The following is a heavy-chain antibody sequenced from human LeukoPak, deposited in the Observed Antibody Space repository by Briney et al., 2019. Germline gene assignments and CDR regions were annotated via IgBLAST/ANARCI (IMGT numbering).Heavy chain of an antibody. V-gene: IGHV3-7*01. CDR1: GFTFSSYM. J-gene: IGHJ3*02. Sequence: GESLRLSCAASGFTFSSYMMTWVRQAPGKGLEWVANIKPDGGEKFYVDSVRGRFTISRDNAKNSLYLQMNSLRAEDTAVYYCARDLISYDFWSGYYPTAFDIWGQGTMVTVSS. D-gene: IGHD3-3*01. CDR2: IKPDGGEK. CDR3: ARDLISYDFWSGYYPTAFDI.